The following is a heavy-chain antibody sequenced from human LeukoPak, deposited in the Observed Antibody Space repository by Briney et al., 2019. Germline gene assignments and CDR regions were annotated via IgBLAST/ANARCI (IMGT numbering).Heavy chain of an antibody. CDR2: IYTSGST. CDR3: ARQVTGYSYGHYYYYYYMDV. V-gene: IGHV4-4*09. Sequence: KPSETLSLTCTVSGGSISSYYWSWIRQPPGKGLEWIGYIYTSGSTNYNPSLKSRVTISVDTSKNQFSLKLSSVTAADTAVYYCARQVTGYSYGHYYYYYYMDVWGKGTTVTVSS. J-gene: IGHJ6*03. D-gene: IGHD5-18*01. CDR1: GGSISSYY.